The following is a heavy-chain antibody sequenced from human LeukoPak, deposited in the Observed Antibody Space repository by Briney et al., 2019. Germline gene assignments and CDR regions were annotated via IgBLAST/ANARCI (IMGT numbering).Heavy chain of an antibody. J-gene: IGHJ4*02. V-gene: IGHV1-24*01. CDR2: FDPEDGET. CDR1: GYTXTELS. Sequence: ASVKVSCKVSGYTXTELSMHGVRQAPGKGLEWMGGFDPEDGETIYAQKFQGRVTMTEDTSTDTAYMELSSLRSEDTAVYYCATRRPYYDILTGYKNWGQGTLVTVSS. CDR3: ATRRPYYDILTGYKN. D-gene: IGHD3-9*01.